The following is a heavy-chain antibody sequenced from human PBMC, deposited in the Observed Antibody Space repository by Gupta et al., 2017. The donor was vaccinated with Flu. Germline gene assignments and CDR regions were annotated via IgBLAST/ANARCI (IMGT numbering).Heavy chain of an antibody. J-gene: IGHJ4*02. V-gene: IGHV3-53*01. D-gene: IGHD3-3*01. Sequence: MSWGRQAPGRGLGLVSVINTSGTTHYADSGRGRFSISRDDSKNMLFLEMNSLRGEDTAGYYCGRGPSGYNDYWGQGTLVTVSS. CDR3: GRGPSGYNDY. CDR2: INTSGTT.